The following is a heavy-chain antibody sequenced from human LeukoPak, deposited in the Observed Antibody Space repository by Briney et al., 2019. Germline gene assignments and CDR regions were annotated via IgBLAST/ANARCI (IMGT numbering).Heavy chain of an antibody. D-gene: IGHD6-19*01. J-gene: IGHJ4*02. CDR3: AKWAYSSGWNPFDY. CDR1: GFTFSNYA. Sequence: PGGSLRLSCVASGFTFSNYAMTWVRQAPGKGLEWVSTISGSGGTTNYADSVKGRFTISRDSSKSTLYLQMNSLRAEDTAVYYCAKWAYSSGWNPFDYWGQGTLVTVSS. V-gene: IGHV3-23*01. CDR2: ISGSGGTT.